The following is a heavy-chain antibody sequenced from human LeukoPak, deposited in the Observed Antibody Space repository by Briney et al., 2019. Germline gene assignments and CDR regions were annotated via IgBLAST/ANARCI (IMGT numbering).Heavy chain of an antibody. V-gene: IGHV1-24*01. Sequence: ASVKVSCKVSGYTLTELSMHWVRQAPGKGLEWMGGFDPEEGKTIYAQKFQGRVTITADESTSTAYMELSSLRSEDTAVYYCARDLGRDGYTHDYWGQGTLVTVSS. CDR2: FDPEEGKT. CDR1: GYTLTELS. J-gene: IGHJ4*02. D-gene: IGHD5-24*01. CDR3: ARDLGRDGYTHDY.